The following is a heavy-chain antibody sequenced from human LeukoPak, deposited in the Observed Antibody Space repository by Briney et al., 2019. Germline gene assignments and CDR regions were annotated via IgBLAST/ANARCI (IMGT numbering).Heavy chain of an antibody. Sequence: PGGSLRLSCAASGFTFSSYSMNWVRQAPGKGLEWISPISSSSSYIYYADSVKGRFTISRDNAKNSLYLQMNSLRAEDTAVYYCARDPDVVTGTTSSFYYWGQGTLVTVSS. J-gene: IGHJ4*02. CDR1: GFTFSSYS. CDR2: ISSSSSYI. CDR3: ARDPDVVTGTTSSFYY. D-gene: IGHD1-20*01. V-gene: IGHV3-21*01.